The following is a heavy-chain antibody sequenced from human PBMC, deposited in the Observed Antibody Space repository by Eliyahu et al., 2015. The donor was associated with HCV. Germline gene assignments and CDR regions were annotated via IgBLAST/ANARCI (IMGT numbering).Heavy chain of an antibody. CDR2: IKQDGSEK. J-gene: IGHJ4*02. V-gene: IGHV3-7*03. D-gene: IGHD3-22*01. CDR1: GFTFSSYW. CDR3: ARMIGGGFVVDY. Sequence: EVQLVESGGGLVQPGGSLRXSCAXXGFTFSSYWMXWVRQAPGKGXXWVANIKQDGSEKYYVDSVKGRFTISRDNAKNSLYLQMNSLRAEDTAVYYCARMIGGGFVVDYWGQGTLVTVSS.